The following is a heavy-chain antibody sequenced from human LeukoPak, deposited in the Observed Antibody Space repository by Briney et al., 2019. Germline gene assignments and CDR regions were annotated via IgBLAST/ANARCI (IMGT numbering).Heavy chain of an antibody. Sequence: PSETLSLTCTVSGGSISSYYWSWIRQPPGKGLEWIGEINHSGSTNYNPSLKSRVTISVDTSKNQFSLKLSSVTAADTAVYYCARRSGSYYGYWGQGTLVTVSS. D-gene: IGHD1-26*01. CDR2: INHSGST. CDR3: ARRSGSYYGY. CDR1: GGSISSYY. V-gene: IGHV4-34*01. J-gene: IGHJ4*02.